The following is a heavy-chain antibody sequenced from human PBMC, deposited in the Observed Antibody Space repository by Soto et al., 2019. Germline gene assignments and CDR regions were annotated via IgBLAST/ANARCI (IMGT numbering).Heavy chain of an antibody. J-gene: IGHJ4*02. V-gene: IGHV6-1*01. Sequence: TISLTCTISGDSVSNKGATWNWIRQSPSRGLEWLGRAYYTSHWRYDYATSVRSRISINPDTSKNQFSLQLNSVTPEDTAVYYCARDPPDFNSGFDYWGQGILVTVSS. CDR2: AYYTSHWRY. CDR3: ARDPPDFNSGFDY. D-gene: IGHD6-19*01. CDR1: GDSVSNKGAT.